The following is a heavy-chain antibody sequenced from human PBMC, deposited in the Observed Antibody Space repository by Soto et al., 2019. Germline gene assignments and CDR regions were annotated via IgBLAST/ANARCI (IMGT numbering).Heavy chain of an antibody. CDR1: GYTFNSYD. CDR3: ARGRSSSVYDILTGYRNYYYYYMDV. D-gene: IGHD3-9*01. Sequence: QVQLVQSGAEVKKPGASVKVSCKASGYTFNSYDINWVRQATGQGLEWMGWMNPNSGNTGYAQKFQGRVTMTRNTSISTAYMELSSLRSEDTAVYYCARGRSSSVYDILTGYRNYYYYYMDVWGKGTTVTVSS. V-gene: IGHV1-8*01. J-gene: IGHJ6*03. CDR2: MNPNSGNT.